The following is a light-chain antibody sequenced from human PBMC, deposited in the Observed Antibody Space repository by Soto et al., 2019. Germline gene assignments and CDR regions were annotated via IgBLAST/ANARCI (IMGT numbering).Light chain of an antibody. CDR3: GSYTSSSTLCV. CDR2: DVS. CDR1: SSDVGGYNY. J-gene: IGLJ7*01. Sequence: QSVLTQPASVSGSPGQSITISCTGTSSDVGGYNYVSWYQQHPGKAPKLMIYDVSNRPSGVSNRFSGSKSGNTASLTISGLQAEDEADYYCGSYTSSSTLCVFGTGTQLTVL. V-gene: IGLV2-14*01.